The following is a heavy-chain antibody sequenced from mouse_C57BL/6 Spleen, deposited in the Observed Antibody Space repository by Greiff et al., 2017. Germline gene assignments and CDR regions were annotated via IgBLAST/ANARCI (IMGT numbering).Heavy chain of an antibody. J-gene: IGHJ4*01. D-gene: IGHD1-1*01. CDR2: INPGSGGT. CDR3: ARSITTGVEGMDY. CDR1: GYAFTNYL. Sequence: VQLQQSGAELVRPGTSVKVSCKASGYAFTNYLIEWVKQRPGQGLEWIGVINPGSGGTNYNEKFKGKATLTADKSSSTAYMQLSSLTSEDSAVYFGARSITTGVEGMDYWGQGTSVTVSS. V-gene: IGHV1-54*01.